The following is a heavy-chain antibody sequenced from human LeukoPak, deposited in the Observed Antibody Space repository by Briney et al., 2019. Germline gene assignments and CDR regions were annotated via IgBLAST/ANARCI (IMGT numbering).Heavy chain of an antibody. Sequence: LAGGSLRLSCAASGFTFSSYEMNWVRQAPGKGLEWVSYISSSGSTIYYADSVKGRFTISRDNAKNSLYLQMNSLRAEDTAVYYCASLAYFGYGIDYWGQGTLVTVSS. CDR2: ISSSGSTI. V-gene: IGHV3-48*03. J-gene: IGHJ4*02. CDR1: GFTFSSYE. D-gene: IGHD2-21*01. CDR3: ASLAYFGYGIDY.